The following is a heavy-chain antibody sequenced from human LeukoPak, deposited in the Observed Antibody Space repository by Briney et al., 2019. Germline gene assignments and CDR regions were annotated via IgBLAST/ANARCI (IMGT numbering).Heavy chain of an antibody. Sequence: KPSETLSLTCTVSGGSISSYYWSWIRQPPGKGLEWIGYIYYSGSTNYNPSLKSRVTISVDTSKNQFSLKLSSVTAADTAVYYCARLVRSTSCCIFDYWGQGTLVTVSS. CDR2: IYYSGST. D-gene: IGHD2-2*01. CDR3: ARLVRSTSCCIFDY. CDR1: GGSISSYY. V-gene: IGHV4-59*08. J-gene: IGHJ4*02.